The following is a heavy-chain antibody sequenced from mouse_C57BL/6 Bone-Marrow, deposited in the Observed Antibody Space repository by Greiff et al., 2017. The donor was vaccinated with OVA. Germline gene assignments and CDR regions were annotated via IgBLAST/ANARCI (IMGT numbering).Heavy chain of an antibody. CDR1: GFTFSSDA. CDR3: ARGHLPWFAY. J-gene: IGHJ3*01. V-gene: IGHV5-4*01. D-gene: IGHD2-1*01. Sequence: EVQRVESGGGLVKPGGSLKLSCAASGFTFSSDAMSWVRQTPEKRLEWVATISDGGSYTYYPDNVKGRFTISRDNAKNNLYLQMSHLKSEDTAVYYCARGHLPWFAYWGQGTLVTVSA. CDR2: ISDGGSYT.